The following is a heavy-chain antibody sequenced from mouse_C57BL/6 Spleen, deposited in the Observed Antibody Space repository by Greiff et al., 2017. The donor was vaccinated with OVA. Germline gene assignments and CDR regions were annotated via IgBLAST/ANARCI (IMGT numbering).Heavy chain of an antibody. V-gene: IGHV1-39*01. Sequence: EVKLMESGPELVKPGASVKISCKASGYSFTDYNMNWVKQSNGKSLEWIGVINPNYGTTSYNQKFKGKATLTVDQSSSTAYMQLNSLTSEDSAVYYCARWDYGSSYRYFDVWGTGTTVTVSS. D-gene: IGHD1-1*01. CDR3: ARWDYGSSYRYFDV. CDR2: INPNYGTT. CDR1: GYSFTDYN. J-gene: IGHJ1*03.